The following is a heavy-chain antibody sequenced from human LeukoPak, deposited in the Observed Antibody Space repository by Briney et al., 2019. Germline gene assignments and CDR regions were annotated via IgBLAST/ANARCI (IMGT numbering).Heavy chain of an antibody. D-gene: IGHD3-3*01. J-gene: IGHJ4*02. Sequence: PSETLSLTCTVSAGSLSSYYWHWLRQPPGKGLEWIGHIYYSGSTNYNPSLPSRVAISLDTSKNQFSLKLSSVTAADTAIYYCARGRPDFLTNFDTFFVESCGRGNLGSVSS. CDR3: ARGRPDFLTNFDTFFVES. CDR1: AGSLSSYY. CDR2: IYYSGST. V-gene: IGHV4-59*01.